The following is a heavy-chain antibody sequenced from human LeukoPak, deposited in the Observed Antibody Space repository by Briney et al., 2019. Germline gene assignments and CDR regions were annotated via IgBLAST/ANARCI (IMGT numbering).Heavy chain of an antibody. J-gene: IGHJ2*01. Sequence: AGESLKISCKGSGYSFTSYWIGWVRQMPGKGLEWMGIIYPGDSDTRYSPSFQGQVTISADKSINTAYLQWTSLKASDTAIYYCARRGFMPPYWYFDLWGRGTLVTASS. CDR2: IYPGDSDT. V-gene: IGHV5-51*01. CDR1: GYSFTSYW. CDR3: ARRGFMPPYWYFDL. D-gene: IGHD3-16*01.